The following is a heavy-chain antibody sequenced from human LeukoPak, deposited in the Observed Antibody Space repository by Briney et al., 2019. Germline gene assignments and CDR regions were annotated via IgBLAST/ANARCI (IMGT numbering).Heavy chain of an antibody. CDR2: ISSNGSII. D-gene: IGHD6-19*01. Sequence: GGSLRLSCAASGFTFSGYEMNWVRQAPGKGLEWVSYISSNGSIIYYADSVKGRFTISRDNAKNSLYLQMNSLRAEDTAVYYCARDDAGYSSGWYWVYWGQGTLVTVSS. CDR1: GFTFSGYE. V-gene: IGHV3-48*03. J-gene: IGHJ4*02. CDR3: ARDDAGYSSGWYWVY.